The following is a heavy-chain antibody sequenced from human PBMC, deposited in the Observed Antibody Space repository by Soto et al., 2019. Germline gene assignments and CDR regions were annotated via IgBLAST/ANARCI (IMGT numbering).Heavy chain of an antibody. J-gene: IGHJ4*02. CDR1: GGSCSGYF. CDR2: INDSGST. CDR3: ARGGRYSTTWYRVEVDSLDY. V-gene: IGHV4-34*01. Sequence: PSETLSLTCAVYGGSCSGYFSGWIRQPPVKGLEWIGEINDSGSTNYNPSLKSRVTISADTSKNQFSLKLSSVTAADTAVYYCARGGRYSTTWYRVEVDSLDYWGQVTLVTVS. D-gene: IGHD6-13*01.